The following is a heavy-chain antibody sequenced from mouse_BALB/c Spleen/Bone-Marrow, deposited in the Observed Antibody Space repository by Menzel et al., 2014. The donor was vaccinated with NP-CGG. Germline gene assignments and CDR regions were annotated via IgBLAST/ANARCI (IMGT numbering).Heavy chain of an antibody. Sequence: EVQRVESGPELVKPGASMKISCKASGYSFTDYTMNWVKQSHRKNLEWIGLINPYNGGTTYSQKFKAKATLTVDKSSSTAYMEFLSLTSEDSAVYYCARKYYYAMDFWGQGTSVTVSS. J-gene: IGHJ4*01. CDR3: ARKYYYAMDF. CDR2: INPYNGGT. CDR1: GYSFTDYT. V-gene: IGHV1-18*01.